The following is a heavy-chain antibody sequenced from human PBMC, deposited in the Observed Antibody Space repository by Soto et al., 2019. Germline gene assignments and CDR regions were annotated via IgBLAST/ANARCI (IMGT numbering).Heavy chain of an antibody. D-gene: IGHD2-2*01. Sequence: GGSLRLSCAASGFTFSSYGMHWVRQAPGKGLEWVAVISYDGSNKYYADSVKGRFTISRDNSKNTLYLQMNSLRAEDTAVYYCAKDFKYCSSTSCYYYYYGMDVWGQGTTVTVSS. CDR1: GFTFSSYG. J-gene: IGHJ6*02. CDR2: ISYDGSNK. CDR3: AKDFKYCSSTSCYYYYYGMDV. V-gene: IGHV3-30*18.